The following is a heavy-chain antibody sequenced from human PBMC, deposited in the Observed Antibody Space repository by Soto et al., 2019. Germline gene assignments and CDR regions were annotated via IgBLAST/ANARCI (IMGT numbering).Heavy chain of an antibody. CDR3: AAGASYSSGWYAGYYYGMDG. J-gene: IGHJ6*02. CDR1: GFTFTSSS. CDR2: IVVGSGNT. V-gene: IGHV1-58*01. D-gene: IGHD6-19*01. Sequence: SVKVSCKASGFTFTSSSVQWVRQARGQRLEWIGWIVVGSGNTNYAQKFQERVTITRDMSTSTAYMELSSLRSEDTAVYYCAAGASYSSGWYAGYYYGMDGWGQGTTVTVSS.